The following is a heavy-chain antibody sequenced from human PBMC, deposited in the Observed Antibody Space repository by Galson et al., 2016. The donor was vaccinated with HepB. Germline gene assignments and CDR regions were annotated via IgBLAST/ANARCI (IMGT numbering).Heavy chain of an antibody. Sequence: SVKVSCKASGGTFITYAVSWVRQAPGQGLEWMGGIVPMFDIVKYAENFQGRVTLTADKSTSTAYMELSSLRSQDTAVYYCATKPRYCGGENCYYYGMDVWGQGTTVTVSS. V-gene: IGHV1-69*10. CDR2: IVPMFDIV. CDR1: GGTFITYA. J-gene: IGHJ6*02. CDR3: ATKPRYCGGENCYYYGMDV. D-gene: IGHD2-21*01.